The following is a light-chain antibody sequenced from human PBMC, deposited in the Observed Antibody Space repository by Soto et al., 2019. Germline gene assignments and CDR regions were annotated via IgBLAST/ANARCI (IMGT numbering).Light chain of an antibody. V-gene: IGLV1-40*01. CDR3: QSYDSSLSGWV. Sequence: QSVLTQPPSVSGAPGQRVTICCTGSSSNIGAGYDVHWYQQLPGTAPKLLISGNSNRPSGVPDRFSGSKSGTSASLAITGLQAEEEADYYCQSYDSSLSGWVFGGGTKLTVL. J-gene: IGLJ3*02. CDR1: SSNIGAGYD. CDR2: GNS.